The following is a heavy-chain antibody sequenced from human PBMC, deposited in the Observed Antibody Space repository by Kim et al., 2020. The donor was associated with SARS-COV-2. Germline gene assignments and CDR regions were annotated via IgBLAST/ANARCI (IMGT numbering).Heavy chain of an antibody. CDR2: FYYIGST. CDR3: ARRTIQYYFDP. J-gene: IGHJ5*02. CDR1: LVSVSSGNYY. Sequence: SETLSLTCTVSLVSVSSGNYYWSWIRQRPGKGLEWIGYFYYIGSTHYNPSLKSRVTISVDTSKYQFSLKLTSVTAAETAVYYCARRTIQYYFDPWGQGTLVTVSS. V-gene: IGHV4-61*01. D-gene: IGHD3-10*01.